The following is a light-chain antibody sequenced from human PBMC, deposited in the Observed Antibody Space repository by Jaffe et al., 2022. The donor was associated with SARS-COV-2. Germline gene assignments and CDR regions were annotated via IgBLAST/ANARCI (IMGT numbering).Light chain of an antibody. CDR3: QQYFGTPLT. CDR2: WAS. J-gene: IGKJ4*01. V-gene: IGKV4-1*01. Sequence: DIVMTQSPDSLAVSLGERATIDCKSSQSVLYSSNNKNYLAWYQQKPGQPPKLLVYWASTRESGVPDRFSGSGSGTDFTLTISSLQAEDVAVYYCQQYFGTPLTFGGGTTVEIK. CDR1: QSVLYSSNNKNY.